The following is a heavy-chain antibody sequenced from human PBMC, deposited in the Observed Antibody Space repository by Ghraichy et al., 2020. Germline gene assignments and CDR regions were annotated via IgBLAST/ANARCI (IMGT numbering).Heavy chain of an antibody. Sequence: SETLSLTCTVSGGSISSYYWSWIRQPPGKGLEWIGYIYYSGSTNYNPSLKSRVTISVDTSKNQFSLKLSSVTAADTAVYYCARSPYYYGSGSYYNFDYWGPGTLLTVSS. J-gene: IGHJ4*02. CDR2: IYYSGST. CDR1: GGSISSYY. D-gene: IGHD3-10*01. V-gene: IGHV4-59*01. CDR3: ARSPYYYGSGSYYNFDY.